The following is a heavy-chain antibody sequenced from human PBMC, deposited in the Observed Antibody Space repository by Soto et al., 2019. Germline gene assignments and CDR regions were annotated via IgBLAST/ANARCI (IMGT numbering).Heavy chain of an antibody. CDR3: AKASNLDSSAYLDY. J-gene: IGHJ4*02. Sequence: EVQLVESGGGLVQPGRSLRLSCAASGFTFDDYAMHWVRQAPGKGLEWVSGISWNSGIIGYADSVKGRFTISRDNAKNSLYLQMNSLRAEDTALYYCAKASNLDSSAYLDYWGQGTLVTVSS. CDR2: ISWNSGII. CDR1: GFTFDDYA. V-gene: IGHV3-9*01. D-gene: IGHD3-22*01.